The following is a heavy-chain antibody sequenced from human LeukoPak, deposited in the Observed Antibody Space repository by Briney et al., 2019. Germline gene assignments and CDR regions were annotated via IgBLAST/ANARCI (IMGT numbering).Heavy chain of an antibody. Sequence: SETLSLTCTVSGGSISSYYWSWIRQPAGKGLEWIGRIYTSGSTNYNPSLKSRVTISVDTSKNQFSLKLSSVTAADTAVYYCARHRSGWLQSSFDYWGQGTLVTVSS. D-gene: IGHD5-24*01. CDR1: GGSISSYY. J-gene: IGHJ4*02. CDR3: ARHRSGWLQSSFDY. CDR2: IYTSGST. V-gene: IGHV4-4*07.